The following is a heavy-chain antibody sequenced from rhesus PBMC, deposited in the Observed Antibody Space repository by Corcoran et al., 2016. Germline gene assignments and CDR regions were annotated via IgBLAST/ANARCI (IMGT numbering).Heavy chain of an antibody. J-gene: IGHJ5-1*01. D-gene: IGHD1-26*01. V-gene: IGHV3-118*01. Sequence: EVQLVESGGGLVQPGGSLRLSCAASGFTFSSSAMHWVRQASGKGLEWVGRIRSQSNDYETGCAASVKGRFTIARDDSRNTAYLQMNSLKTEDPAVYYCARGGGSTGFDVWGPGVLVTVSS. CDR2: IRSQSNDYET. CDR3: ARGGGSTGFDV. CDR1: GFTFSSSA.